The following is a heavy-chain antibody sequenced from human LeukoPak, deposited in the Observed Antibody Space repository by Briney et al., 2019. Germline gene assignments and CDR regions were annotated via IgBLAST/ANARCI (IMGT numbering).Heavy chain of an antibody. CDR2: IRYDGSNK. D-gene: IGHD6-13*01. CDR3: AKGEARVAAATPFDY. CDR1: GFTFSSYG. Sequence: GGSLRLSCAASGFTFSSYGMHWVRQAPGKGLEWVAFIRYDGSNKYYADSVKGRFTISGDNSKNTLYLQMNSLRAEDTAVYYCAKGEARVAAATPFDYWGQGTLVTVSS. V-gene: IGHV3-30*02. J-gene: IGHJ4*02.